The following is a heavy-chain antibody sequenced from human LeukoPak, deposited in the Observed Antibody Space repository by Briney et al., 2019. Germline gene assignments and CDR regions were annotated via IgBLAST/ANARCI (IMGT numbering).Heavy chain of an antibody. CDR1: GASIGSYY. J-gene: IGHJ6*03. V-gene: IGHV4-59*01. Sequence: PSETLSLTCTVSGASIGSYYWSWIRQPPGKGLEWIGYIYYSGSTNYNPSLKSRVTISVDTSKNQFSLKLNSVIAADTAVYYCARATYHSGAGSYIYYYMDVWGKGTTVTVSS. D-gene: IGHD3-10*01. CDR3: ARATYHSGAGSYIYYYMDV. CDR2: IYYSGST.